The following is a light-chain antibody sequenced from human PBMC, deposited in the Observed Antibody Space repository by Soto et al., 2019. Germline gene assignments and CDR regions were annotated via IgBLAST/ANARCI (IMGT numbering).Light chain of an antibody. Sequence: QSALTQPASVSGPPGQSITISCTGTSSDVGGYNYVSWYQQYPGKAPKLMIYEVSNRPSGVSNRFSGSKSGNTASLTISGLQAEDEGDYYCSSYTSSNTDVFGTGTKVTVL. CDR1: SSDVGGYNY. CDR2: EVS. CDR3: SSYTSSNTDV. V-gene: IGLV2-14*01. J-gene: IGLJ1*01.